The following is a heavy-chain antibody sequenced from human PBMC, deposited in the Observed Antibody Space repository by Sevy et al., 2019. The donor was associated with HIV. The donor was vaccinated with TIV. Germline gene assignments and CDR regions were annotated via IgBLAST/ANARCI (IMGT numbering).Heavy chain of an antibody. CDR3: AKDFSDYGYFYFDY. D-gene: IGHD5-18*01. Sequence: GSLRLSCTASGFSFSSYAMSWVRQAPGKGLEWVSTTIGSGVRTYSADSVKGLFTISRDNSKNTLYLQMTCLRAEDTAVYYCAKDFSDYGYFYFDYWGRGTLVTASS. V-gene: IGHV3-23*01. J-gene: IGHJ4*02. CDR2: TIGSGVRT. CDR1: GFSFSSYA.